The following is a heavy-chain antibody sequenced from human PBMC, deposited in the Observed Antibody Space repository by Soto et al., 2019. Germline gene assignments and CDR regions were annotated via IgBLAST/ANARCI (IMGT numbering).Heavy chain of an antibody. CDR1: GFTLRGYA. V-gene: IGHV3-64*01. D-gene: IGHD6-6*01. Sequence: EVQLAESGGGLAQPGGSLRLSCAASGFTLRGYAMDWVRQAPGKGLEYVSGISSNGVGTYYANSVQGRFTISRDNSKNTVYLQMGSLRLEDMAVYYCARRARPDFYYMDVWGKGTTVTVSS. CDR3: ARRARPDFYYMDV. J-gene: IGHJ6*03. CDR2: ISSNGVGT.